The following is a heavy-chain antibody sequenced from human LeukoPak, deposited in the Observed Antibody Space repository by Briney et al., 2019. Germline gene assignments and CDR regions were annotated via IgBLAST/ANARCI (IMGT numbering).Heavy chain of an antibody. CDR3: ASVLFRLGYCSSTSCPSYFDY. CDR2: IYYSGNT. J-gene: IGHJ4*02. CDR1: GGSISTYY. Sequence: AETLSLTCTVSGGSISTYYWSWIRQPPGKRLEWIGYIYYSGNTNYNPSLRSRVTISVDTSKNQFSLKLSSVTAADTAVYYCASVLFRLGYCSSTSCPSYFDYWGQGTLVTVSS. V-gene: IGHV4-59*12. D-gene: IGHD2-2*01.